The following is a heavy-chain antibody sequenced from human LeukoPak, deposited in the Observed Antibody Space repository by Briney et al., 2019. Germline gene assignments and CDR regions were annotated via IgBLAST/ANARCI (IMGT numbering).Heavy chain of an antibody. V-gene: IGHV4-59*01. Sequence: SETLSLTCTVSGGSISSYYWSWIRQPPGKGLEWIGYTYYSGSTNYNPSLKSRITISMDTSKNQFSLKLSSVTAADTAVYYCARSSDIVVVPAAELRFDPWGQGTLVTVSS. CDR1: GGSISSYY. CDR2: TYYSGST. J-gene: IGHJ5*02. CDR3: ARSSDIVVVPAAELRFDP. D-gene: IGHD2-2*01.